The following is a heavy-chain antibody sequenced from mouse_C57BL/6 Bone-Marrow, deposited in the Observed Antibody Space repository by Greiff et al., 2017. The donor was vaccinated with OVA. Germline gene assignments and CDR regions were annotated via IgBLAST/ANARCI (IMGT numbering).Heavy chain of an antibody. CDR1: YFAVRASA. V-gene: IGHV1-49*01. CDR3: ARGSYSNPDY. D-gene: IGHD2-5*01. J-gene: IGHJ2*01. CDR2: GTMYSDDT. Sequence: QVQLQQSGAELVRPGSSVKLAGKDTYFAVRASAMHWVKQRPGHGLEWRGEGTMYSDDTEDSENFKGKATLTANTSSSTAYMELSSLTSEDSAVYYCARGSYSNPDYWGQGTTLTVSS.